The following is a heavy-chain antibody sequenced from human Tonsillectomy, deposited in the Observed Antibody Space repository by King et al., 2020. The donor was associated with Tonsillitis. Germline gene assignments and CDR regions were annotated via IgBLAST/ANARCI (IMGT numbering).Heavy chain of an antibody. Sequence: VQLVESGGDVVQPGRSLRLSCAASGFSFSSYAMHWVRQAPGKGLEGVALISYDGTNKYYADSVRGPFTISRDNSKNTLYLQMNSLTAEDTAVYYCATSDPYWGQGTLVTVSS. CDR3: ATSDPY. CDR2: ISYDGTNK. J-gene: IGHJ4*02. V-gene: IGHV3-30*14. CDR1: GFSFSSYA.